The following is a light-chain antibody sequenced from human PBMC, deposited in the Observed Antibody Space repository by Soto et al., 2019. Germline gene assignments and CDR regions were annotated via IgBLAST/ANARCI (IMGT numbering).Light chain of an antibody. CDR2: AAS. J-gene: IGKJ3*01. CDR1: QGIGNY. CDR3: QRHNSAPPIT. Sequence: DIQMTQSPSSLSASVGDRVTITCRASQGIGNYLAWYQQKPGKAPKVLIYAASTLQSGVPSRFSGSGSGTEFTLTIRSLQPEDVATYYCQRHNSAPPITFGPGTKVNI. V-gene: IGKV1-27*01.